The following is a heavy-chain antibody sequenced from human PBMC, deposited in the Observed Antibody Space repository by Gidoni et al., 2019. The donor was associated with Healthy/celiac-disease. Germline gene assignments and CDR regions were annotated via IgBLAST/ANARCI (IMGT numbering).Heavy chain of an antibody. Sequence: EVQLVESGGGLVQPGGSLRRSCAASGFTFSSYWMSWVRQAPGKGLEWVVNIKQDGSEKYYVDSVKGRFTISRDNAKNSLYLQMNSLRAEDTAVYYCAREGGAESFDYWGQGTLVTVSS. CDR3: AREGGAESFDY. CDR1: GFTFSSYW. J-gene: IGHJ4*02. CDR2: IKQDGSEK. V-gene: IGHV3-7*01. D-gene: IGHD1-26*01.